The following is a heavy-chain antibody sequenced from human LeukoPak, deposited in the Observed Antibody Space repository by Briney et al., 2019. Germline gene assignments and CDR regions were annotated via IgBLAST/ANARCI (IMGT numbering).Heavy chain of an antibody. CDR2: IYYSGST. V-gene: IGHV4-39*07. J-gene: IGHJ4*02. Sequence: PSETLSLTCTVSGGSISSSSYYWGWIHQPPGKGLEWIGSIYYSGSTYYNPSLKSRVTISVDTSKNQFSLKLSSVTAADTAVYYCARVHLLEWLSIDYWGQGTLVTVSS. CDR3: ARVHLLEWLSIDY. CDR1: GGSISSSSYY. D-gene: IGHD3-3*01.